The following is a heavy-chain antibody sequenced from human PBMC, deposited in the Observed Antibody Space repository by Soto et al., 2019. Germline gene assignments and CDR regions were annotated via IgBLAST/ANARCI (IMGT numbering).Heavy chain of an antibody. J-gene: IGHJ5*02. CDR3: AKDAGYYSNVPWFDP. Sequence: GWSLRLSCSASVFTFSSYAMSWFRQAPGKGLEWVSAISGSGGSTYYADSVKGRFTISRDNSKNTLYLQMNSLRAEDTAVYYCAKDAGYYSNVPWFDPWGQGTLVTVSS. V-gene: IGHV3-23*01. CDR2: ISGSGGST. CDR1: VFTFSSYA. D-gene: IGHD4-4*01.